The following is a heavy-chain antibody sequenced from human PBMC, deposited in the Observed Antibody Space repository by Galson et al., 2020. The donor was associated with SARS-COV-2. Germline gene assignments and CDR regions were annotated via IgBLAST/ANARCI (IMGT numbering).Heavy chain of an antibody. D-gene: IGHD2-2*01. CDR1: GDSISSGGNY. CDR3: ARHRNSCDHILSY. Sequence: SETLSLTCTVSGDSISSGGNYWAWIRQPPGKGLEWIGSLSYGGGTYYTSSLKGRVTISVDTSQNLFSLKLNSVTAADTAVYFCARHRNSCDHILSYWGQGTRVNVSS. V-gene: IGHV4-39*01. CDR2: LSYGGGT. J-gene: IGHJ4*02.